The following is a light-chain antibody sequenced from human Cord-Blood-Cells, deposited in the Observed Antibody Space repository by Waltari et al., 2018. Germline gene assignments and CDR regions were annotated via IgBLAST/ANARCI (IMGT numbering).Light chain of an antibody. CDR1: QSISSW. J-gene: IGKJ2*01. Sequence: DIQMTQSTSTLSASVVDRVTITCRASQSISSWLALYQQKPGTAPKLLIYDASSLESGVPSRCSGSGSGTAFTLTISSLQPDDFATYYCQQYTSYSDTGGQGTKLEIK. CDR3: QQYTSYSDT. V-gene: IGKV1-5*01. CDR2: DAS.